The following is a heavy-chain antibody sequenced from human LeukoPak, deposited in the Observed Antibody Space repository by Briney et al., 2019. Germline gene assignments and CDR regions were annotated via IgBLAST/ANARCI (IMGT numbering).Heavy chain of an antibody. V-gene: IGHV4-39*07. CDR2: IYYSGST. D-gene: IGHD3-9*01. Sequence: SETLSLTCTVSGGSISSSSYYWGWIRQPPGKGLEWIGSIYYSGSTYYNPSLKSRVTISVDTSKNQFSLKLSSVTAADTAVYYCAKAEGYFDWLLSSNWFDPWGQGTLVTVSS. CDR3: AKAEGYFDWLLSSNWFDP. CDR1: GGSISSSSYY. J-gene: IGHJ5*02.